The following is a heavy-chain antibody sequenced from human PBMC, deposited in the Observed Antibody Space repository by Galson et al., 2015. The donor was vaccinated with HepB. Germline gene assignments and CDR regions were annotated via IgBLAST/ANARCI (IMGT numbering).Heavy chain of an antibody. V-gene: IGHV3-23*01. CDR3: AKRGDLYYDYLWGKYRYDYYFDY. J-gene: IGHJ4*02. D-gene: IGHD3-16*02. Sequence: SLRLSCAASGFTFSRYAMNWVRQGPGKGLEWISGINGGGTNTSYTDSVRGRFTISRDNSKNTLYLHMNSLRAGDTAVYYCAKRGDLYYDYLWGKYRYDYYFDYWGQGSLVTVSS. CDR2: INGGGTNT. CDR1: GFTFSRYA.